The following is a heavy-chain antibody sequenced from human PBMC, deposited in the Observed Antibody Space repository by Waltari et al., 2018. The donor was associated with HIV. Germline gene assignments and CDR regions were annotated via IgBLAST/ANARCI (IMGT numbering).Heavy chain of an antibody. CDR3: ARREATVVRGVYYYGMDV. Sequence: EVQLVESGGDLVQPGGSLRLSCAASGFTFRSYWMHWVRQAPGKGLVGVSRIHSDGSSTSDADFVKGRFTISRDNAKNTLYLEMNSLRAEDTAVYYCARREATVVRGVYYYGMDVWGQGTTVTVSS. J-gene: IGHJ6*02. CDR2: IHSDGSST. D-gene: IGHD3-10*01. CDR1: GFTFRSYW. V-gene: IGHV3-74*01.